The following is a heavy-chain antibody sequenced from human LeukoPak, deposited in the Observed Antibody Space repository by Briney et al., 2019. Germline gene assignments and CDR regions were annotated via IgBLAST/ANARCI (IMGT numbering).Heavy chain of an antibody. CDR2: ISSNGGST. D-gene: IGHD3-16*02. CDR3: ARGGYYDYVWGGYRYRTPDYYGMDV. Sequence: GGSLRLSCAASGFTFSSYAMHWVRQAPGKGLEYVSAISSNGGSTYYANSVKGRFTISRDNSKNTLYLQMGSLRAEDMAVYYCARGGYYDYVWGGYRYRTPDYYGMDVWGQGTTVTVSS. CDR1: GFTFSSYA. V-gene: IGHV3-64*01. J-gene: IGHJ6*02.